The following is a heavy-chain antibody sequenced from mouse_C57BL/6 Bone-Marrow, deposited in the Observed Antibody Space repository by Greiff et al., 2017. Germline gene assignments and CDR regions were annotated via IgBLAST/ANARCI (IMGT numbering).Heavy chain of an antibody. CDR1: GYTFTSSG. Sequence: QVQLQQSGAELARPGASVKLSCKASGYTFTSSGISWVKQRTGQGLEWIGEIYPRSGNTYYNEKFKGKATLTADKSSSTAYMELRSLTSEDSAVYFCARRRVITTVVAPYYAMDYWGQGTSVTVSS. J-gene: IGHJ4*01. CDR2: IYPRSGNT. CDR3: ARRRVITTVVAPYYAMDY. D-gene: IGHD1-1*01. V-gene: IGHV1-81*01.